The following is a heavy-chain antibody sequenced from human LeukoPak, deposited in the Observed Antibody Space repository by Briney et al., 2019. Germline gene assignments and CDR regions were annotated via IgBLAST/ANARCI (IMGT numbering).Heavy chain of an antibody. D-gene: IGHD6-13*01. CDR2: IYYFGTT. CDR1: GGSIIDSSYY. CDR3: ARDSHAWYGQYYFDF. Sequence: SETLSLTCTVSGGSIIDSSYYWGWIRQPPGRGLEWIGNIYYFGTTLHNPSLKSRVTMSVDTSKNQFSLKLSSVTAADTAVYYCARDSHAWYGQYYFDFWGQGALVTVSS. J-gene: IGHJ4*02. V-gene: IGHV4-39*07.